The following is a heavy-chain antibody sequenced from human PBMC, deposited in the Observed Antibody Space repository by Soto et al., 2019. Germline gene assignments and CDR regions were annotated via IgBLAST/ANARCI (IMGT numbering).Heavy chain of an antibody. V-gene: IGHV3-15*01. D-gene: IGHD7-27*01. CDR2: IKRKSDGETT. Sequence: EVQLVESGGGLVKPGGSLRLSCAASGFTFSNSYMTWGRQTPGKGLEWLGRIKRKSDGETTDYAVPVKGIFTISRDDATSPVYLQMNSLKTEDTAMSSCGTGSAFDILCPGTMVSVSS. CDR1: GFTFSNSY. CDR3: GTGSAFDI. J-gene: IGHJ3*02.